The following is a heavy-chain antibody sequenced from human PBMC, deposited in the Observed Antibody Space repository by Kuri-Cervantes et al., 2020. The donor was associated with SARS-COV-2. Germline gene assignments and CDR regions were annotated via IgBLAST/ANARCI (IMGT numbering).Heavy chain of an antibody. CDR3: ARIHGAWGDSNWFDP. D-gene: IGHD3-16*01. Sequence: SGPTLVNPTETLTLTCTVSGFSLSNARMGVSWIRQPPGKALEWLAHIFSNDEKSYSTSLKSRLTISKDTSKSQVVLTMTNMDPVDTATYYCARIHGAWGDSNWFDPWGQGTLVTVSS. V-gene: IGHV2-26*01. CDR2: IFSNDEK. J-gene: IGHJ5*02. CDR1: GFSLSNARMG.